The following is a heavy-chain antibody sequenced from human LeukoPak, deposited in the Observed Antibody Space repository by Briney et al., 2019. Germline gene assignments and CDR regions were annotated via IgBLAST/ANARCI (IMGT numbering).Heavy chain of an antibody. CDR1: GFTFSSYA. J-gene: IGHJ4*02. CDR2: ISGSGGST. V-gene: IGHV3-23*01. D-gene: IGHD1-26*01. CDR3: AKDEDFGLLPFDY. Sequence: PGGSLRLSCAASGFTFSSYAMSWVRQAPGKGLEWVSAISGSGGSTYYADSVKGRFTISRDNSKNTPYLQMNSLRAEDTAVYYCAKDEDFGLLPFDYWGQGTLVTVSS.